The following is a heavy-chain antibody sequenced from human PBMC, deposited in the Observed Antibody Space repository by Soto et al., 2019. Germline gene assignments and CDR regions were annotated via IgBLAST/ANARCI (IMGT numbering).Heavy chain of an antibody. Sequence: EVQLLESGGGSVQPGGSLRLSCAASGFTFSTYAMSWVRQAPGKGLEWVSVSRGGSGGTNYADSVKGRFTITRDNSKSTLYLQMTSLRADDTAVYYCAKSGTTSVDYYYYMDVWGQGATVTVSS. CDR2: SRGGSGGT. V-gene: IGHV3-23*01. CDR1: GFTFSTYA. J-gene: IGHJ6*03. D-gene: IGHD2-2*01. CDR3: AKSGTTSVDYYYYMDV.